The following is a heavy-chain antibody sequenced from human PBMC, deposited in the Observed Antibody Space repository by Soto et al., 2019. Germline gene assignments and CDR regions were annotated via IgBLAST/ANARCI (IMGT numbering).Heavy chain of an antibody. J-gene: IGHJ5*02. Sequence: EVQVVESGGGLVKPGGSLTLSCNFTFSLYSMNWVRQAPGKGLEWVASISSGAAYIKYVDSVQGRFTISRDNAKSSVSLQMCSLRVEDTAVYFCTRDEGGRYDSWCHPWGQGTQVTVSA. V-gene: IGHV3-21*01. CDR1: TFSLYS. D-gene: IGHD1-26*01. CDR2: ISSGAAYI. CDR3: TRDEGGRYDSWCHP.